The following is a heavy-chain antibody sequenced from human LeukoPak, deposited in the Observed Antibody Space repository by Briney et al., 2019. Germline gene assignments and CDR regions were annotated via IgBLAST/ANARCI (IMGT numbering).Heavy chain of an antibody. CDR2: IYYSGST. J-gene: IGHJ5*02. Sequence: PSETLSLTCTVSGGSISSSNYYWGWIRQPPGKGLEWIGSIYYSGSTNYNPSLKSRVTISVDTSKNQFSLKLSSVTAADTAVYYCARVMVRGVYNWFDPWGQGTLVTVSS. V-gene: IGHV4-39*07. D-gene: IGHD3-10*01. CDR1: GGSISSSNYY. CDR3: ARVMVRGVYNWFDP.